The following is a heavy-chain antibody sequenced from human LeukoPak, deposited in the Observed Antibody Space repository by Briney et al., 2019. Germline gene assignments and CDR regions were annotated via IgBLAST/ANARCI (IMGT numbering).Heavy chain of an antibody. V-gene: IGHV1-24*01. J-gene: IGHJ3*02. D-gene: IGHD3-16*01. CDR3: ATYDSSVWGSPIGEDAFGI. Sequence: GASVKVPCKVSGYTLTELSMHWVRQAPGKGLEWMGGFDPEDGETIYAQKFQGRVTMTEDTSTDTAYMELSSLRSEDTAVYYCATYDSSVWGSPIGEDAFGIWGQGTMVTVSS. CDR1: GYTLTELS. CDR2: FDPEDGET.